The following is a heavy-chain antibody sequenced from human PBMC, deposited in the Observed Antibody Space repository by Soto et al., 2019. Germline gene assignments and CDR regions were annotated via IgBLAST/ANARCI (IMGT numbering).Heavy chain of an antibody. V-gene: IGHV3-33*01. CDR2: IWYDGSNK. J-gene: IGHJ4*02. CDR3: ARETIYFDY. CDR1: GFTFSSYG. D-gene: IGHD1-1*01. Sequence: QVQLVESGGGVVQPGRSLRLSCAASGFTFSSYGMHWVRQAPGKGLEWVAVIWYDGSNKYYADSVKGRFTISRDNSKNTLYLQMNSLRAEYTAVYYCARETIYFDYWGQGTLVTVSS.